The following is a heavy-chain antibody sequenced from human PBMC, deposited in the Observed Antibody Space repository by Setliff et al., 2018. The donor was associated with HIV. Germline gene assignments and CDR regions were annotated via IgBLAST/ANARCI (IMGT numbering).Heavy chain of an antibody. D-gene: IGHD2-15*01. CDR3: ARTVRQCRDSSCSSPYKYYYIDV. V-gene: IGHV2-70*17. CDR2: IDWDDDK. CDR1: GLSISTDGLC. Sequence: SGPTLVNPTPPLTLTCTLSGLSISTDGLCVSWVRQPPGKALEWVARIDWDDDKFYSTFLRTRLTISKATSKNHVALTMTNMRPLDPATYSCARTVRQCRDSSCSSPYKYYYIDVWGKGTTVTVSS. J-gene: IGHJ6*03.